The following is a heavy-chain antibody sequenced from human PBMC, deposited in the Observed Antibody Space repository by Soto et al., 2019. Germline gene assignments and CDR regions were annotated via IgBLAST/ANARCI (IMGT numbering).Heavy chain of an antibody. V-gene: IGHV4-59*01. D-gene: IGHD3-16*01. CDR2: IYYSGST. J-gene: IGHJ6*02. CDR1: GGSISSYY. Sequence: SETLSLTCTVSGGSISSYYWSWIRQPPGKGLEWIGYIYYSGSTNYNPSLKSRVTISVDTSKNQFSLKLSSVTAADTAVYYCARAAVMGGGYYYGMDVWGQGTTVTV. CDR3: ARAAVMGGGYYYGMDV.